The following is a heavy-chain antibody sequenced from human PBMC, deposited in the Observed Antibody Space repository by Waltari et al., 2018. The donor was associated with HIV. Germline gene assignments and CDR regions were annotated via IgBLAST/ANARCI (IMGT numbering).Heavy chain of an antibody. CDR1: GGSISSYY. V-gene: IGHV4-59*01. J-gene: IGHJ3*02. Sequence: QVQLQESGPGLVKPSETLSLTCTVSGGSISSYYWSWIRQPPGKGREWSGYIYYSGSTNYTPSLKSRVTISVDTSKNQFSLKLSSVTAADTAVYYCARGGYSGSYRDAFDIWGQGTMVTVSS. D-gene: IGHD1-26*01. CDR3: ARGGYSGSYRDAFDI. CDR2: IYYSGST.